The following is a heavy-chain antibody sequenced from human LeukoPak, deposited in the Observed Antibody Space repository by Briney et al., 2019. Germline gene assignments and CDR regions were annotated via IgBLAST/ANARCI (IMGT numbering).Heavy chain of an antibody. D-gene: IGHD2-2*01. V-gene: IGHV3-21*01. Sequence: PGGSLRLSCAASGFTFSSYGMHWVRQAPGKGLEWVSSISSSSSYIYYADSVKGRFTISRDNAENSLYLQMNSLRAEDTAVYYCARSRYCSSNRCYSDYWGQGTLVTVSS. CDR1: GFTFSSYG. CDR2: ISSSSSYI. J-gene: IGHJ4*02. CDR3: ARSRYCSSNRCYSDY.